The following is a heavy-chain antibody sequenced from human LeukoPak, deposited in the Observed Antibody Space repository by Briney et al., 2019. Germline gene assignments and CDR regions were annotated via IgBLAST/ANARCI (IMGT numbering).Heavy chain of an antibody. D-gene: IGHD1-1*01. V-gene: IGHV3-7*01. CDR3: ARLLGNDVLFDY. J-gene: IGHJ4*02. CDR1: GFTFSNYW. CDR2: IKPDGGDK. Sequence: GGSLRLSCAASGFTFSNYWMSWVRQAPGKGLEWVTNIKPDGGDKYYVDSVRGRFTISRDNVQNSLYLQMNSLRAEDTAVYYCARLLGNDVLFDYWGRGALVTVSS.